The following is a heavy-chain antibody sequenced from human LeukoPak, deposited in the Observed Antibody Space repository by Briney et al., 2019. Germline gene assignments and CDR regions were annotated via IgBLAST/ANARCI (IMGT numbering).Heavy chain of an antibody. CDR3: ARDRALSYFDY. CDR2: IWYDGSKT. CDR1: GFTFRSYA. D-gene: IGHD2/OR15-2a*01. Sequence: GGSLRLSCAASGFTFRSYAMHWVRQAPGKGLEWVAVIWYDGSKTYYADSVKGRFTISRDNPKNTLYLQMNSLRAEDTAVYYCARDRALSYFDYWGQGTLVTVSS. J-gene: IGHJ4*02. V-gene: IGHV3-33*08.